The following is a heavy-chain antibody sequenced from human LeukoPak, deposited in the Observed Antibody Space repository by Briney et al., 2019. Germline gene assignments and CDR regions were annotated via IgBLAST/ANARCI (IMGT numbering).Heavy chain of an antibody. D-gene: IGHD3-22*01. J-gene: IGHJ3*02. CDR2: IYPGDSDT. CDR1: GYSFTSYW. Sequence: GESLKISCKGSGYSFTSYWIGWVRQMPGKGLEWMGIIYPGDSDTRYSPSFQGQVTISADKSISTAYLQWSSLKASDTAMYYCARPHYDSSREEAFDIWGQGTMVTVSS. CDR3: ARPHYDSSREEAFDI. V-gene: IGHV5-51*01.